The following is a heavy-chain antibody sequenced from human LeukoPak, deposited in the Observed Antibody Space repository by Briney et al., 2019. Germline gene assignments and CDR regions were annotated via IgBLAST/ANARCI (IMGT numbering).Heavy chain of an antibody. Sequence: SETLSLTCTVSGGSISSSSYYWGWIRQPPGKGLEWIGSIFYSGSTYYNPSLKSRVTISIDTSENQFSLKLSSVTAADTAVYYCATTPALAVAGTLDPKEWGQGTLVTVPS. CDR1: GGSISSSSYY. V-gene: IGHV4-39*01. CDR2: IFYSGST. D-gene: IGHD6-19*01. J-gene: IGHJ4*02. CDR3: ATTPALAVAGTLDPKE.